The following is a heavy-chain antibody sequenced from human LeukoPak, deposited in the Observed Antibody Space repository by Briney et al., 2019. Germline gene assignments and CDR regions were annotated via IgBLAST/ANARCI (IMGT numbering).Heavy chain of an antibody. CDR1: GGSFSGYY. J-gene: IGHJ4*02. CDR3: AREGRVDRVVPPAMRARSGIDY. V-gene: IGHV4-34*01. Sequence: ETLSLTCAVYGGSFSGYYWSWIRQPPGKGLEWIGEINHSGSTNYNPSLKSRVTISLDTSKNQFSLKLSSVTAADTAVYYCAREGRVDRVVPPAMRARSGIDYWGQGTLVSASS. CDR2: INHSGST. D-gene: IGHD2-2*01.